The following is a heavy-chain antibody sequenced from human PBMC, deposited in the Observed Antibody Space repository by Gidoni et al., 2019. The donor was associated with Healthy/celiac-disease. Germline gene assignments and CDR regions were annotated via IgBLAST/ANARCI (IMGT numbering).Heavy chain of an antibody. J-gene: IGHJ6*02. CDR2: ISSSGSTI. D-gene: IGHD3-10*01. V-gene: IGHV3-48*03. Sequence: SALNFSSYEMNWVRQAPGKGLEWVSYISSSGSTIYYADSVKGRFTISRDNAKNSLYLQMNSLRAEDTAVYYCARDTDGSGSYYYYYYYGMDVWGQGTTVTVSS. CDR3: ARDTDGSGSYYYYYYYGMDV. CDR1: ALNFSSYE.